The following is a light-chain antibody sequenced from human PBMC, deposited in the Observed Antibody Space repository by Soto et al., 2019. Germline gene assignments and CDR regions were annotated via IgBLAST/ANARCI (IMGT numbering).Light chain of an antibody. CDR2: EVT. V-gene: IGLV2-8*01. CDR1: SGDIGNYDY. CDR3: SSYAGSNSPYV. Sequence: QSALTQPPSASGSPGQSVTISCTGTSGDIGNYDYVSWYQQHPGKAPKLMIYEVTKRPLGVPDRFSGSKSGNTASLTVSGLQAEDEADYYCSSYAGSNSPYVFGTGTKVTVL. J-gene: IGLJ1*01.